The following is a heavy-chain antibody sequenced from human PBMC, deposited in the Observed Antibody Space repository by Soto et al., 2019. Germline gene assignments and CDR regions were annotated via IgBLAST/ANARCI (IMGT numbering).Heavy chain of an antibody. J-gene: IGHJ5*01. Sequence: SETLSLTCTVSGGSIGNYYWTWIRQPAGKGLEWIGRIYTSGTTNYNPSLKSRVTMLIDPSRKQFSLRLSSVTAADTALYYCARQRTYSSDWFDYWGQGTLVTVYS. CDR1: GGSIGNYY. CDR3: ARQRTYSSDWFDY. CDR2: IYTSGTT. D-gene: IGHD6-19*01. V-gene: IGHV4-4*07.